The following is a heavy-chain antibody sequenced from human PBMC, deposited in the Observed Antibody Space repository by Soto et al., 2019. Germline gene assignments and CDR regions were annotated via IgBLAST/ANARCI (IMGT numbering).Heavy chain of an antibody. CDR1: GGTFSSYA. Sequence: QVPLVQSGAEVKKPGSSVKVSCKASGGTFSSYAISWVRQAPGQGLEWMGGIIPIFGTANYAQKFQGRVTITADESTSTAYMELSSLRSEDTAVYYCARGPFGDPTKYYYYGMDVWGQATTVTVSS. V-gene: IGHV1-69*01. CDR2: IIPIFGTA. D-gene: IGHD3-10*01. J-gene: IGHJ6*02. CDR3: ARGPFGDPTKYYYYGMDV.